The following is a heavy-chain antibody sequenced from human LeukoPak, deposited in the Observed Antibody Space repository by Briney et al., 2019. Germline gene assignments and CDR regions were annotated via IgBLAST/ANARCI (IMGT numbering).Heavy chain of an antibody. Sequence: GGSLRLSCAASGFTFSSYAMSWVRQAPGKGLEWVSAISGSGGSTYYADSVKGRFTISRDNSKNTLYLQMNSLRAEDTAVYFCAKDMSVDFWSGYYTNCFDPWGQGTLVTVSS. D-gene: IGHD3-3*01. CDR2: ISGSGGST. CDR3: AKDMSVDFWSGYYTNCFDP. J-gene: IGHJ5*02. V-gene: IGHV3-23*01. CDR1: GFTFSSYA.